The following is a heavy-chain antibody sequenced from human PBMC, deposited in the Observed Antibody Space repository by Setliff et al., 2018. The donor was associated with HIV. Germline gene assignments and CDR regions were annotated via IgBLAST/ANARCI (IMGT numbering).Heavy chain of an antibody. V-gene: IGHV4-61*09. CDR2: IYTSGST. CDR1: GGSIISGSYY. J-gene: IGHJ4*02. D-gene: IGHD3-3*01. Sequence: SETLSLTCTVSGGSIISGSYYWSWIRQPAGKGLEWIGYIYTSGSTNYNPSLKSRVTISIDTSKNQFSLKLSSVTAADTAVYYCARGGVQFLEWFDYWGQGTLVTVSS. CDR3: ARGGVQFLEWFDY.